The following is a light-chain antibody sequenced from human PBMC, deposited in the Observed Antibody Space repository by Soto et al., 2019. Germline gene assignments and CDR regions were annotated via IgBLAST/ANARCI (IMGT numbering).Light chain of an antibody. CDR3: QQYDSFSVT. V-gene: IGKV1-5*03. Sequence: IQITQSPSTLSVSVGDRVTITCRASQTISSWLAWYQQKPGKAPKLLIYKASTLKSGVPPRFSGSGSGTEFTLTISSLQPDDFATYYCQQYDSFSVTFGQG. CDR1: QTISSW. CDR2: KAS. J-gene: IGKJ2*01.